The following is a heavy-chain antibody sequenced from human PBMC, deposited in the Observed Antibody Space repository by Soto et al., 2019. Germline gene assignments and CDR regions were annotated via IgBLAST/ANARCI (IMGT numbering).Heavy chain of an antibody. V-gene: IGHV4-31*03. J-gene: IGHJ4*02. CDR1: GGSISSGGYY. CDR2: IYYSGST. CDR3: ARGGIAAAAPPDY. Sequence: QVQLQESGPGLVKPSQTLSLTCTVSGGSISSGGYYWSWIRQHPGKGLEWIGYIYYSGSTYYNPYPTRRVTITVDTYKNQFSLKLRSVTAADTAVYYCARGGIAAAAPPDYWGQGTLVTVSS. D-gene: IGHD6-13*01.